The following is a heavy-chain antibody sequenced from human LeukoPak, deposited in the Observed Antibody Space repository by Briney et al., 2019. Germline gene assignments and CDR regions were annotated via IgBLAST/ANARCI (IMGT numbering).Heavy chain of an antibody. CDR2: INPNSGGT. Sequence: ASVKVSCKASGYTFTGYHMHWVRQAPGQGLEWMGWINPNSGGTNYAQKLQGRVTMTRDTSISTAYMELSRLRSDDTAVYYCARDLVGIAAAGYFQHWGQGTLVTVSS. V-gene: IGHV1-2*02. D-gene: IGHD6-13*01. CDR3: ARDLVGIAAAGYFQH. CDR1: GYTFTGYH. J-gene: IGHJ1*01.